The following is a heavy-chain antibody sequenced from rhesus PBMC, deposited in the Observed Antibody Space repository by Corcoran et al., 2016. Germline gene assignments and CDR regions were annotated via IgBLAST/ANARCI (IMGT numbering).Heavy chain of an antibody. Sequence: QVQLQESGPGLVQPSETLSLTSAVSGYSLTGGSCCGWLRQPPGRGLEWIGHITSGGTNYLNPSLKSRVTLSVDTSKNQFSLKLTSVTAADTAVYYCARQLAGGSGWYPGYWGQGVLVTVSS. V-gene: IGHV4S14*01. CDR3: ARQLAGGSGWYPGY. J-gene: IGHJ4*01. CDR1: GYSLTGGSC. D-gene: IGHD6-31*01. CDR2: ITSGGTN.